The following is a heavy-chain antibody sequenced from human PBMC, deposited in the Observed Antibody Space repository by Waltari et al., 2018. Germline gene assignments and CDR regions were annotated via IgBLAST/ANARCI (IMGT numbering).Heavy chain of an antibody. CDR1: GFTFSSYT. Sequence: EVQLVESGGGLVKPGGSLRLSCAASGFTFSSYTMNWVRQATGKGLEWVSSITRSSRDIYYADSVKGRFTISRDNAKTSLYLQMNSLRAEDTAVYFCARDRWEQAIDYWGQGTLVTVSS. V-gene: IGHV3-21*01. CDR3: ARDRWEQAIDY. CDR2: ITRSSRDI. D-gene: IGHD1-26*01. J-gene: IGHJ4*02.